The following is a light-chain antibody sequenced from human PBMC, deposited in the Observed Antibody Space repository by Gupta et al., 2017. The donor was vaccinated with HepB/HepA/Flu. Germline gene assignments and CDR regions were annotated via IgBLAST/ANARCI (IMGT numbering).Light chain of an antibody. CDR3: QETYDTPRT. V-gene: IGKV1-39*01. Sequence: DIQMTQSPSSLSASVGDRVTITCRASQSISSYLNCYQQKPGKAPELLIYAASTLQTGVPSRFSGSGSGTDFTLTVSSLQPEDFATYYCQETYDTPRTFGGGTKVEIK. J-gene: IGKJ4*01. CDR1: QSISSY. CDR2: AAS.